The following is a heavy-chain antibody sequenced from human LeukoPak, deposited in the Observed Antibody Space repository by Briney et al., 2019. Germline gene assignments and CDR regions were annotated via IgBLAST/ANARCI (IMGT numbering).Heavy chain of an antibody. CDR1: GYTFTSYA. D-gene: IGHD4-23*01. J-gene: IGHJ4*02. Sequence: ASVKVSCKASGYTFTSYAMHWVRQATGQGLEWMGWMSPSSGNTGYAQKFQGRVTMTRNTSISTAYMELSSLRSEDTAVYYCARRNGMVTRDYWGQGTLVTVSS. CDR3: ARRNGMVTRDY. V-gene: IGHV1-8*01. CDR2: MSPSSGNT.